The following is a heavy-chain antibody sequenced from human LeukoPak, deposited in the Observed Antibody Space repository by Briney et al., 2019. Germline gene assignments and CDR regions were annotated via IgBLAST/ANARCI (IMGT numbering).Heavy chain of an antibody. CDR1: GFTFDDYG. Sequence: PGGSLRLSCAASGFTFDDYGMSWVRQAPGKGLEWVSGINWNGGSTGYADSVKGRFTISRDNAKNSLYLQMNSLRAEDTALYYCAKAVGTLVPSHFDYWGQGTLVTVSS. J-gene: IGHJ4*02. CDR3: AKAVGTLVPSHFDY. D-gene: IGHD2-2*01. CDR2: INWNGGST. V-gene: IGHV3-20*04.